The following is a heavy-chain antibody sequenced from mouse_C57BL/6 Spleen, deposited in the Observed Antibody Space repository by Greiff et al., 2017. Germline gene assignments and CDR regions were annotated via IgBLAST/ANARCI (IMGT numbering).Heavy chain of an antibody. CDR3: ARAPYDDYCPFFEY. J-gene: IGHJ2*01. CDR1: GFTFSDYY. V-gene: IGHV5-16*01. D-gene: IGHD2-3*01. CDR2: INYDGSST. Sequence: DVKLVESEGGLVQPGSSMKLSCTASGFTFSDYYMAWVRQVPEKGLEWVANINYDGSSTYYLDSLKSRFIISRDNAKNILYLQMSSLKSEDTATYYCARAPYDDYCPFFEYWGQGTTLTVSS.